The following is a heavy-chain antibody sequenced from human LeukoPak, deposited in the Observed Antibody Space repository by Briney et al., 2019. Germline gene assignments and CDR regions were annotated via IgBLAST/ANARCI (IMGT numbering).Heavy chain of an antibody. V-gene: IGHV3-21*01. J-gene: IGHJ5*02. CDR3: ARDSSRSTCNWFDP. CDR1: GFTFSSYS. Sequence: PGGSLRLSCAASGFTFSSYSMNWVRQAPGKGLEWVSSISSSSSYIYYADSVKGRFTISRDNAKNSLYLQMNSLRAEDTAVYYCARDSSRSTCNWFDPWGEGTLVTVSS. CDR2: ISSSSSYI.